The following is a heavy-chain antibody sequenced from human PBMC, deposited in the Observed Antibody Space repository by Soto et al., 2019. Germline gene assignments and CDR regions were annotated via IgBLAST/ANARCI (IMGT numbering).Heavy chain of an antibody. V-gene: IGHV3-74*01. CDR3: ARDRYYDFWTGLYYYYGMDV. D-gene: IGHD3-3*01. Sequence: LRLSCAASGFTFSSYWMHWVRQAPGKGLVWVSRINSDGSSTSYADSVKGRFTISRDNAKNTLYLQMNSLRAEDTAVYYCARDRYYDFWTGLYYYYGMDVWGQGTTVTVSS. CDR1: GFTFSSYW. CDR2: INSDGSST. J-gene: IGHJ6*02.